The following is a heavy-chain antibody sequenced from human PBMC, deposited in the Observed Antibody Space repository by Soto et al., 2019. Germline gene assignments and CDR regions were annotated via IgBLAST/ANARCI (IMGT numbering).Heavy chain of an antibody. Sequence: QPGGSLRLSCAASGFTFSSYAMGWVRQEPGTGLEWVAVVSIGGSTHYADSVRGRFTIARDNYKNTLSLQRNSLTAEDTALYFCAKRRGAGGHSDYWGQGALVTVSS. CDR3: AKRRGAGGHSDY. CDR2: VSIGGST. J-gene: IGHJ4*02. V-gene: IGHV3-23*01. CDR1: GFTFSSYA. D-gene: IGHD2-15*01.